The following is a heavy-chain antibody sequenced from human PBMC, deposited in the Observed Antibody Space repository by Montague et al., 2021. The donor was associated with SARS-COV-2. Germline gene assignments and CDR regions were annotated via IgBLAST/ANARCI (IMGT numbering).Heavy chain of an antibody. Sequence: SETLSLTCTVSGGSISGSTYLWDWLRQPPGKGLDWIASVYYSGSSYYNPSLRSQVTISADTSKNQFSLKVSSVTAADTAVYYCARRDHTSWYKNHYYGLDVWGQGTTVTVSS. D-gene: IGHD6-13*01. J-gene: IGHJ6*02. CDR3: ARRDHTSWYKNHYYGLDV. V-gene: IGHV4-39*01. CDR1: GGSISGSTYL. CDR2: VYYSGSS.